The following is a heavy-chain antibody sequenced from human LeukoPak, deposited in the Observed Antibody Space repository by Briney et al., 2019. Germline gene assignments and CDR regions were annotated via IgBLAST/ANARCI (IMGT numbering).Heavy chain of an antibody. CDR1: GGSISSYY. Sequence: PSETLSLTCTVSGGSISSYYWSWIRQPPGKGLEWIGYIYYSGSTNYNPPLKSRVTISVDTSKNQFSLKLRSVTAADTAVYYCANGGYCSSTSCYPNWFDPWGQGTLVTVSS. CDR2: IYYSGST. J-gene: IGHJ5*02. CDR3: ANGGYCSSTSCYPNWFDP. V-gene: IGHV4-59*01. D-gene: IGHD2-2*01.